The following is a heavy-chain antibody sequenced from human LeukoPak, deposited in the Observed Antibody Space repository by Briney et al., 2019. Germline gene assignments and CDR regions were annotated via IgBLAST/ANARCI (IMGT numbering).Heavy chain of an antibody. CDR1: GYTFTSYD. Sequence: VASVKVSCKASGYTFTSYDINWVRQATGQGLGWMGWMNPNSGNTGYAQKFQGRVTMTRDTSTSTVYMEMSSLRSEDTAVYYCARDAGYCSGGTCYPDWFDPRGQGTLITVSS. CDR3: ARDAGYCSGGTCYPDWFDP. D-gene: IGHD2-15*01. V-gene: IGHV1-8*01. J-gene: IGHJ5*02. CDR2: MNPNSGNT.